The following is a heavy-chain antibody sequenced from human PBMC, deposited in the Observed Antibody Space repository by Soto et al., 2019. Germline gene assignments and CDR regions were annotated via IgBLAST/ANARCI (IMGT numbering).Heavy chain of an antibody. V-gene: IGHV3-33*01. Sequence: QVQLVESGGGVVQPGRSLRLSCEGSGFTFNNYGMHWVRQAPGTWLEWVAIIWYDGSNDFYADSVKGRFTISKDNSKNKVYLEMDSLRVEDTGIYYCSRAGVENWLDPWGQGTLVTVSS. CDR1: GFTFNNYG. J-gene: IGHJ5*02. D-gene: IGHD3-10*01. CDR3: SRAGVENWLDP. CDR2: IWYDGSND.